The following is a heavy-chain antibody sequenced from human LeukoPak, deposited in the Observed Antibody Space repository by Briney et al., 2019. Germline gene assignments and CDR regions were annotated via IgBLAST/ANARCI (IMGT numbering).Heavy chain of an antibody. V-gene: IGHV3-21*01. Sequence: GGPLRLSCAASGFRFSAYAMNWVRQAPGKGLEWVSSIGSSGSYMYYGDSVKGRFTVSRDNAKNSLYLEMNSLRAEDTAVYYCARDDYGSGTPTIDYWGQGTLVSVAS. CDR2: IGSSGSYM. CDR1: GFRFSAYA. D-gene: IGHD3-16*01. CDR3: ARDDYGSGTPTIDY. J-gene: IGHJ4*02.